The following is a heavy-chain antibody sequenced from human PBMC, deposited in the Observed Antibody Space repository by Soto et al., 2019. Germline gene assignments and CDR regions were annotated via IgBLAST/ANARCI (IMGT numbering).Heavy chain of an antibody. CDR2: MWFDGSNE. CDR3: ARALSGSYCLDY. V-gene: IGHV3-33*01. Sequence: PGGSLRLSCAASGFTFSSYGIHWVRQAPGKGLEWVAVMWFDGSNEYYADSVKGRFTISRDNSKNTLYLQMNSLRVEDTAVYYCARALSGSYCLDYWGRGTLVTVSS. CDR1: GFTFSSYG. D-gene: IGHD1-26*01. J-gene: IGHJ4*02.